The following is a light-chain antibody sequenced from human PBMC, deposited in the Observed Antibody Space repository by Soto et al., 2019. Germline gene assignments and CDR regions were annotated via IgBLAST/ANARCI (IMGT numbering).Light chain of an antibody. J-gene: IGLJ3*02. Sequence: QSVLTQPPSVSGAPGQRVTISCTGSSSNIGAGDDVNWYQQLPGTAPKLLIYGDSNRPSGVPDRFSGSKSGTSASLAITGLQAEDEADYYCQSYDSSLRGYWVFGGGTKVTV. CDR2: GDS. V-gene: IGLV1-40*01. CDR1: SSNIGAGDD. CDR3: QSYDSSLRGYWV.